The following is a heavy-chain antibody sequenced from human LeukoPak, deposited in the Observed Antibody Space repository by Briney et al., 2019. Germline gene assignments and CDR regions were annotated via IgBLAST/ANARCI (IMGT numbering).Heavy chain of an antibody. CDR1: GFTFSSYS. CDR2: ISGGGSST. CDR3: AHTDSYYFDSGMVS. J-gene: IGHJ5*02. D-gene: IGHD3-22*01. Sequence: GRSLRLSCAASGFTFSSYSMNWVRQAPGKGLEWVSVISGGGSSTNYADSVKGRFTISRENSKNTLYLQMNSLRAEDTAVYYCAHTDSYYFDSGMVSWGQGALVTVSS. V-gene: IGHV3-23*01.